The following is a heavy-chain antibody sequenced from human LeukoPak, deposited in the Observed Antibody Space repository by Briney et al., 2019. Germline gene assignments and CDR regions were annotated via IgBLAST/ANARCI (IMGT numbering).Heavy chain of an antibody. CDR3: ARDYQTRYYYDSSGYPPVVGY. J-gene: IGHJ4*02. CDR1: GYTFTSYG. Sequence: ASVKVSCKASGYTFTSYGISWVRQAPGQGLEWMGWINTNTGNPTYAQGFTGRFVFSLDTSVSTAYLQISSLKAEDTAVYYCARDYQTRYYYDSSGYPPVVGYWGQGTLVTVSS. CDR2: INTNTGNP. V-gene: IGHV7-4-1*02. D-gene: IGHD3-22*01.